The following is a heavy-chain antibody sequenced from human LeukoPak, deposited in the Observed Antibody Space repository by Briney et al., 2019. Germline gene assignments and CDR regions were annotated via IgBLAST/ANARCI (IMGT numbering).Heavy chain of an antibody. CDR3: ARESDYGDREFDY. D-gene: IGHD4-17*01. V-gene: IGHV4-59*01. Sequence: SETLSLTCTVSGGSISSYYWSWIRQPPGKGLEWIGYIYYGGSTNYNPSLKSRVTISVDTSKNQFSLKLSSVTAADTAVYYCARESDYGDREFDYWGQGTLVTVSS. CDR2: IYYGGST. J-gene: IGHJ4*02. CDR1: GGSISSYY.